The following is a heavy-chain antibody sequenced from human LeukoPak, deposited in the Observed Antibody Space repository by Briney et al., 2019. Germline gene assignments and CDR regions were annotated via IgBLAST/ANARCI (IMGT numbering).Heavy chain of an antibody. Sequence: GGSLRLSRAASGFTFSTYGMHWVRQAPGKGLKWVAVISYDGSNQYYADSVKGRFTISRDNSKNTLYLQMNSLRGEDTAVYYCAKGRSGSYYYGVDVWGQGTTVTVSS. CDR3: AKGRSGSYYYGVDV. V-gene: IGHV3-30*18. J-gene: IGHJ6*02. D-gene: IGHD3-10*01. CDR2: ISYDGSNQ. CDR1: GFTFSTYG.